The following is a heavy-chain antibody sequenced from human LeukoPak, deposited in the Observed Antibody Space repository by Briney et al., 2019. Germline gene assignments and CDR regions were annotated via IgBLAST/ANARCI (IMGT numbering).Heavy chain of an antibody. CDR1: GFTFSNYA. V-gene: IGHV3-30-3*01. CDR2: ISYDGNNK. D-gene: IGHD6-19*01. CDR3: ARAHNSDWSYFDY. Sequence: TGGSLRLSCAASGFTFSNYAMHWVREAPGQGLEWVAVISYDGNNKYYADSVKGRFTISRDNSKNTLYLQMNSLRPEDTAVYYCARAHNSDWSYFDYWGQGTLVTVSS. J-gene: IGHJ4*02.